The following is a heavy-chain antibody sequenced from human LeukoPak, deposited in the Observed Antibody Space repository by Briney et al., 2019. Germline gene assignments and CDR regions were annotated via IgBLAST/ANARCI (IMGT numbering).Heavy chain of an antibody. Sequence: GGSLRLSCAASGFTFDDYAMSWVRQTPGKGLEWVSGTNWDGGRTGYADSVKGRFTISRDNAKNSLYLQMNSLRAEDTAVYYCARDVGATSVVAFDIWGQGTMVTVSS. CDR3: ARDVGATSVVAFDI. CDR2: TNWDGGRT. D-gene: IGHD1-26*01. J-gene: IGHJ3*02. V-gene: IGHV3-20*04. CDR1: GFTFDDYA.